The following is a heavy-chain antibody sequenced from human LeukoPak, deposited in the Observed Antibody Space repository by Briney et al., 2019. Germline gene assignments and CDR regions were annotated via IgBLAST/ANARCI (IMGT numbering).Heavy chain of an antibody. J-gene: IGHJ4*02. Sequence: GASVKVSCKASGGTFSSYAISWVRQAPGQGLEWMGGIIPIFGTAHYAQKFQGRVTITADESTSTAYMELSSLRSEDTAVYYCARGRGITGYDYWGQGTLVTVSS. V-gene: IGHV1-69*01. CDR2: IIPIFGTA. CDR1: GGTFSSYA. CDR3: ARGRGITGYDY. D-gene: IGHD1-20*01.